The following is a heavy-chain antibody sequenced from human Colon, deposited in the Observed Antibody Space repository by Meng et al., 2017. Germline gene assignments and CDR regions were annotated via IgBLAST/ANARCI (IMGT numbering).Heavy chain of an antibody. J-gene: IGHJ4*02. V-gene: IGHV3-21*02. D-gene: IGHD4-17*01. Sequence: EVQLVESGGGLVKPGGSLRLSCAASGFTLTGYSMNWVRQAPGKGLEWVSSVSSNSYYIYYADSVEGRFTISRDNPKNSLYLQMNSLRAEDTAVYYCARAECGDLDFDHWGQGTLVTVSS. CDR1: GFTLTGYS. CDR3: ARAECGDLDFDH. CDR2: VSSNSYYI.